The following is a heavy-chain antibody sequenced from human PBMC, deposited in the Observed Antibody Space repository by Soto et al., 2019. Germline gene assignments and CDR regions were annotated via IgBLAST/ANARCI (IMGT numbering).Heavy chain of an antibody. CDR1: GFTFDDYA. J-gene: IGHJ4*02. V-gene: IGHV3-9*01. Sequence: EVQLVESGGGLVQPGRSLRLSCAASGFTFDDYAMFWVRQVPGKGLEWVSGISRNSDSIGYADSVKGRFTISRDNAKNSLYLQMNSLRAEDTALYYCAKGDSGWYYFDYWGQGTLVTVPS. CDR3: AKGDSGWYYFDY. D-gene: IGHD6-19*01. CDR2: ISRNSDSI.